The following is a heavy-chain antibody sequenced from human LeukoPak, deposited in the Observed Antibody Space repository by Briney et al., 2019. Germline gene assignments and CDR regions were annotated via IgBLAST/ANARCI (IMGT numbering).Heavy chain of an antibody. D-gene: IGHD2-21*02. CDR3: ARDSAPYCGDDCFFDSFDL. CDR1: EFTFGSYW. J-gene: IGHJ3*01. V-gene: IGHV3-7*03. CDR2: INRDGSKN. Sequence: GGSLRLSCAASEFTFGSYWMTWVRQAPGKGLEWVANINRDGSKNHFVDSVKGRFTISSDNAKNFLYLQMNSLRAGDTAVYFCARDSAPYCGDDCFFDSFDLWGQGTMVTVSS.